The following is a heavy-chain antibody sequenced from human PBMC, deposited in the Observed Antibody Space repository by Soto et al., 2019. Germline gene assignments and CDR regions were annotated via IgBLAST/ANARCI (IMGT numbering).Heavy chain of an antibody. V-gene: IGHV1-69*01. Sequence: QVQLVQSGAEVKKPASSVKVSCKASGGTFSSYSINCVRQAPGQGLEWMGEIIPILGTANYAKKFLGRDTIAADESTKTGYMELSSLRSEDAAVYYCAMDGGRHYGGMEYWGQGIVVSVSS. CDR1: GGTFSSYS. D-gene: IGHD1-26*01. CDR3: AMDGGRHYGGMEY. CDR2: IIPILGTA. J-gene: IGHJ4*02.